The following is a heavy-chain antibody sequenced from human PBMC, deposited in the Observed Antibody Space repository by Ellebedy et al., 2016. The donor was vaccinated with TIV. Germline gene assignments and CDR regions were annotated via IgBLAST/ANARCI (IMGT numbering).Heavy chain of an antibody. D-gene: IGHD3-16*01. CDR3: VKAWGD. CDR2: IVSNGDST. J-gene: IGHJ4*02. V-gene: IGHV3-64D*06. Sequence: PGGSLRLSCAASGFTFSSPAMHWVRQAPGKGLEYISAIVSNGDSTYYANSVKGRFIISRDNSKNTLYLQMSSLRLEDTAVYYCVKAWGDWGQGTLVTVSS. CDR1: GFTFSSPA.